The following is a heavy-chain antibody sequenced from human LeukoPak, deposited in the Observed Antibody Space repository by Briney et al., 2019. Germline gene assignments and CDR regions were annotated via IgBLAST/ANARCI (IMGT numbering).Heavy chain of an antibody. CDR1: GFTFISYA. CDR3: SKGLGSRDIVVVPDAMNYYYMDV. Sequence: GGSLTLSCAASGFTFISYAMSWVRQAPGKALERVSGISGSSCSTYYADSVKGRFTISRDNSKNTLYLQMCSLRAEDTAVYYCSKGLGSRDIVVVPDAMNYYYMDVWGKGTTVIVSS. J-gene: IGHJ6*03. V-gene: IGHV3-23*01. D-gene: IGHD2-2*01. CDR2: ISGSSCST.